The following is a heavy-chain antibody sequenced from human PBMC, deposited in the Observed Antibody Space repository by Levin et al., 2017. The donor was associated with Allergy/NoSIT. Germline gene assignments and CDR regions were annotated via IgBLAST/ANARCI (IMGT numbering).Heavy chain of an antibody. Sequence: GESLKISCKASGYTFTSYAMHWVRQAPGQRLEWMGWINAGNGNTKYSQKFQGRVTITRDTSASTAYMELSSLRSEDTAVYYCARASRYFVGGGVRPPFDYWGQGTLVTVSS. CDR3: ARASRYFVGGGVRPPFDY. CDR2: INAGNGNT. J-gene: IGHJ4*02. D-gene: IGHD3-9*01. CDR1: GYTFTSYA. V-gene: IGHV1-3*01.